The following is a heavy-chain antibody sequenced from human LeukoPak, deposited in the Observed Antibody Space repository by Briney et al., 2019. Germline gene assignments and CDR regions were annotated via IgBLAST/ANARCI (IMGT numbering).Heavy chain of an antibody. CDR3: ARDPYYYDSSVAPRGNYFDY. D-gene: IGHD3-22*01. CDR1: GYTFTSYY. Sequence: ASVKVPCKASGYTFTSYYMHWVRQAPGQGLEWMGIINPSGGSTSYAQKFNDRVTMTRDTSTSTFYMELSSLRSEDTAVYYCARDPYYYDSSVAPRGNYFDYWGQGTLVTVSS. V-gene: IGHV1-46*01. J-gene: IGHJ4*02. CDR2: INPSGGST.